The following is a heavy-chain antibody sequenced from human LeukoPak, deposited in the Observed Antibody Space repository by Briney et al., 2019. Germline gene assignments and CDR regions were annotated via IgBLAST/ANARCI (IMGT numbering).Heavy chain of an antibody. CDR1: RFTFSSYG. J-gene: IGHJ4*02. D-gene: IGHD5-24*01. CDR2: ISYDGRNK. V-gene: IGHV3-30*03. Sequence: PGGSLRLSCAASRFTFSSYGMHWVRQAPGKGLEWVAVISYDGRNKNYADSVKGRFTISRDNSKNTLYLQMNSLRVEDTAVYYCAPEGDGYILFDYWGQGTLVTVSS. CDR3: APEGDGYILFDY.